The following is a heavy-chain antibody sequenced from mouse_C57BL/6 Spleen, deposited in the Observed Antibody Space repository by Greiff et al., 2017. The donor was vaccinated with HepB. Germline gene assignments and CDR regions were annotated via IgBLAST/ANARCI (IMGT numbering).Heavy chain of an antibody. D-gene: IGHD1-1*02. CDR1: GYTFTSYW. V-gene: IGHV1-69*01. Sequence: QVQLQQPGAELVMPGASVKLSCKASGYTFTSYWMHWVKQRPGQGLEWIGEIDPSDSYTNYNQKFKGKSTLTVDKSSSTAYMQLSSLTSEDSAVYYCAREGGGFDYWGQGTTLTVSS. CDR2: IDPSDSYT. CDR3: AREGGGFDY. J-gene: IGHJ2*01.